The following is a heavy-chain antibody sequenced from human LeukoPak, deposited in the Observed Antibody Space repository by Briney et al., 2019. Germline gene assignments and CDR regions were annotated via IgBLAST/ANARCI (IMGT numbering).Heavy chain of an antibody. CDR2: INPNSGGT. V-gene: IGHV1-2*02. Sequence: ASVKVSCKAFGYTFTSNYMHWVRQAPGQGLEWMGWINPNSGGTNYAQKFQGRVTMTRDTSISTAYMELSRLRSDDTAVYYCARDPYYYDSSGPEYYFDYWGQGTLVTVSS. J-gene: IGHJ4*02. CDR3: ARDPYYYDSSGPEYYFDY. D-gene: IGHD3-22*01. CDR1: GYTFTSNY.